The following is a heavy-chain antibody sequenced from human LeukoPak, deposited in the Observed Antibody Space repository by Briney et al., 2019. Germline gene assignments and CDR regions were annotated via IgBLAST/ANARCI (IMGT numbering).Heavy chain of an antibody. CDR3: AGYYDILTGYYYFDY. D-gene: IGHD3-9*01. CDR1: GFTFSSYA. J-gene: IGHJ4*02. Sequence: PGGSLRLSCAASGFTFSSYAMSWVRQAPGKGPEWVSAISGSGGSTYYADSVKGRFTISRDNSKNTLYLQMNSLRAEDTAVYYCAGYYDILTGYYYFDYWGQGTLVTVSS. CDR2: ISGSGGST. V-gene: IGHV3-23*01.